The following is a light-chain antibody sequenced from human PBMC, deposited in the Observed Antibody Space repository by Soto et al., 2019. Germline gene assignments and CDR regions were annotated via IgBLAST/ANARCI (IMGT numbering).Light chain of an antibody. CDR1: KLGDKY. V-gene: IGLV3-1*01. CDR2: QDS. CDR3: QAWESITYVV. Sequence: SYELTQPPSVSVSPGQTASITCSGDKLGDKYACWYQQKPGQSPVLVIYQDSKRPSGIPERFSGSNSGNTATLTISGTQAMDEADYYCQAWESITYVVFGGGTKLTVL. J-gene: IGLJ2*01.